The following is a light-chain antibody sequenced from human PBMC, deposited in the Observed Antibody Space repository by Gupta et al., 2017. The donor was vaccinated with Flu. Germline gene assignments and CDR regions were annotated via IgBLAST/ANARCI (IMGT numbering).Light chain of an antibody. CDR1: QTISSY. V-gene: IGKV1-39*01. CDR2: AAS. Sequence: QITPSPSSLSASVGDRVTITCRASQTISSYLNWYQQKPGKAPKLLIYAASILQSGVPSRFSGSGSGTDFTLTISSLQPEDFEIYYCQQSYSAPCSFGQGTKLEIK. J-gene: IGKJ2*04. CDR3: QQSYSAPCS.